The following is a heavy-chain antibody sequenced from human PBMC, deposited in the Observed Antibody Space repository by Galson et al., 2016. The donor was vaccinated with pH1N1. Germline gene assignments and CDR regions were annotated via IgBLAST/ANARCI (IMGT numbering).Heavy chain of an antibody. V-gene: IGHV2-70*01. CDR3: ARFLYGDFVGYLDP. CDR2: IRWDDDK. CDR1: GFSLSTNGMC. Sequence: PALVKPTQTLTLTCTFSGFSLSTNGMCVTWIRQPPGKALEWLALIRWDDDKYYNTSLKTRLTISKDTSKNQVVLRMTNMDPVDTATYFCARFLYGDFVGYLDPWGQGTRVTVSS. J-gene: IGHJ5*01. D-gene: IGHD4-17*01.